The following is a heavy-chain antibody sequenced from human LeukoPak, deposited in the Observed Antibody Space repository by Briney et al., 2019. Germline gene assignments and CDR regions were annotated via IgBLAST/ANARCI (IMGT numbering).Heavy chain of an antibody. V-gene: IGHV3-49*04. CDR2: IRSKIYGGTP. CDR1: GFTFSSYG. J-gene: IGHJ4*02. Sequence: GGSLRPSCAASGFTFSSYGMTWVRQAPGKGLEWVGFIRSKIYGGTPEYAASVRGRFTISRDDSKGVAYLQMNSLKTEDTAVYYCTRDQTPYYWGQGTLVTVSS. CDR3: TRDQTPYY.